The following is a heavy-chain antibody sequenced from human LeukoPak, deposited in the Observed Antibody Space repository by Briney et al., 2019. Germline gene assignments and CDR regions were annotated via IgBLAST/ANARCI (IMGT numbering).Heavy chain of an antibody. CDR1: GYTFTSYG. CDR2: ISAYNGNT. CDR3: ARGVNYDFWSGHYYYYGMDV. V-gene: IGHV1-18*01. Sequence: GASVKVSCKASGYTFTSYGISWVRQAPGQGLEWMGWISAYNGNTNYAQKLQGRVTMTTDTSTSTAYMELRSLRSDDTAVYYCARGVNYDFWSGHYYYYGMDVWGQGTTVTVSS. D-gene: IGHD3-3*01. J-gene: IGHJ6*02.